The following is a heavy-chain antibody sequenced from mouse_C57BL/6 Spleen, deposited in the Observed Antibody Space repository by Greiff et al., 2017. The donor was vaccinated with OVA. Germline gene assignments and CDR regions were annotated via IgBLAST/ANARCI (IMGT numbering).Heavy chain of an antibody. CDR1: GYTFTDYE. CDR3: TNPYYYGSSYAMDY. CDR2: IDPETGGP. J-gene: IGHJ4*01. D-gene: IGHD1-1*01. Sequence: QVQLQQSGAELVRPGASVTLSCKASGYTFTDYELNWVKQTPVHGLEWIGAIDPETGGPAYNQKFKGTAILTADKSSSTAYMELSSLTSEDSAVYYWTNPYYYGSSYAMDYWGQGTSVTVSS. V-gene: IGHV1-15*01.